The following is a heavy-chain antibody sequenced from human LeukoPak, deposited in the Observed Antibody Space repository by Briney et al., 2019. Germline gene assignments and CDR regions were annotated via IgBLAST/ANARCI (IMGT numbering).Heavy chain of an antibody. CDR3: ARSRVVISAFDI. J-gene: IGHJ3*02. V-gene: IGHV1-69*05. CDR2: IIPIFGTA. D-gene: IGHD3-3*01. Sequence: SVRVSCKASGGTFSSYAISWVRQAPGQGLEWMGRIIPIFGTANYAQKFQGRVTITTDESTSTAYMELSSLRSEDTAVYYCARSRVVISAFDIWGQGTMVTVSS. CDR1: GGTFSSYA.